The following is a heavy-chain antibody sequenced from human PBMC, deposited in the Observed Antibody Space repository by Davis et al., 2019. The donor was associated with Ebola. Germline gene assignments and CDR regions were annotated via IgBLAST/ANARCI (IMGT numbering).Heavy chain of an antibody. CDR2: INPSGGST. Sequence: ASVKVSCKASGYTFTSYYMHWVRQAPGQGLEWMGIINPSGGSTSYAQKFQGRVTMTTDTSTSTAYMELRSLRSDDTAVYYCARGAAGFGVVNYYYYYMDVWGKGTTVTVSS. CDR1: GYTFTSYY. V-gene: IGHV1-46*01. CDR3: ARGAAGFGVVNYYYYYMDV. J-gene: IGHJ6*03. D-gene: IGHD3-3*01.